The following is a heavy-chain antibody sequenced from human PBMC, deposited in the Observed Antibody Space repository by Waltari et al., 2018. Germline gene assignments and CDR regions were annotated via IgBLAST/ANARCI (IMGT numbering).Heavy chain of an antibody. CDR2: VDHSGTP. Sequence: QVQLQQWGAGLLKPSETLSLTCGVSAGSFIGYYLIWIRQAPGKGLEWIGEVDHSGTPNYNPSLKSRLTISIYASRVQLSLKLSSVTAADSAVYYCARSPRIAVSPRYYYMDVWGKGTTVTVSS. D-gene: IGHD6-19*01. CDR3: ARSPRIAVSPRYYYMDV. CDR1: AGSFIGYY. V-gene: IGHV4-34*02. J-gene: IGHJ6*03.